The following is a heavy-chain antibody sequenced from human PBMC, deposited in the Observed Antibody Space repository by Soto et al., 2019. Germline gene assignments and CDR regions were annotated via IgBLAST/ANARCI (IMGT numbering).Heavy chain of an antibody. CDR3: AKDASEGTVTPYYFDC. J-gene: IGHJ4*02. D-gene: IGHD2-21*02. V-gene: IGHV3-23*01. Sequence: PGGSLRLSCAASGFTFSSYAMNWVRQAPGKGLEWVSGVSSSGGITYYADSVKGRFTISRDNSKNTLYLQMNSLRAEDTAVYYCAKDASEGTVTPYYFDCWGLGTLVTVSS. CDR1: GFTFSSYA. CDR2: VSSSGGIT.